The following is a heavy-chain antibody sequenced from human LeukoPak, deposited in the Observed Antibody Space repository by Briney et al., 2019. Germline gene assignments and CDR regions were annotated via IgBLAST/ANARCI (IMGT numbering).Heavy chain of an antibody. CDR3: ARVNSGWFDP. CDR1: GFTFNEYN. CDR2: ISGSSSYI. D-gene: IGHD3-10*01. V-gene: IGHV3-21*01. Sequence: TGGSLRLSCAASGFTFNEYNLNWVREAPGKGLEWVSSISGSSSYIYYADSVKGRFTISRDNANNSLYLQMNSLRAEDTAIYYCARVNSGWFDPWGQGTLVTAPS. J-gene: IGHJ5*02.